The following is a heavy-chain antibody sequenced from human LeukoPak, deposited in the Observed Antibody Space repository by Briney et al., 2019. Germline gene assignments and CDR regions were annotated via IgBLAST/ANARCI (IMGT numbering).Heavy chain of an antibody. J-gene: IGHJ6*03. CDR3: ARGRYGRRHYYYYVDV. Sequence: ASVKVSCKASGYTFTSYGISWVRQAPGQGLEWMGWISAYNGNTNYAQKLQGRVTMTTDTSTSTAYMELSSRRSEDTAVYYCARGRYGRRHYYYYVDVWGKGTTVTVSS. CDR1: GYTFTSYG. V-gene: IGHV1-18*01. D-gene: IGHD3-16*02. CDR2: ISAYNGNT.